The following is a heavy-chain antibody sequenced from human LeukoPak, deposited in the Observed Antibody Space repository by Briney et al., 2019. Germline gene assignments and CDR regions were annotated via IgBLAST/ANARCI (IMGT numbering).Heavy chain of an antibody. Sequence: SVKVSCKASGGTFSSYAISWVRQAPGQGLEWMGRIIPILGIANYAQKFQGRVTITADKSTSTAYMELSSLRSEDTAVYYCARTIVVVPAARYYYYGMDAWGQGTTVTVSS. CDR1: GGTFSSYA. CDR3: ARTIVVVPAARYYYYGMDA. D-gene: IGHD2-2*01. CDR2: IIPILGIA. J-gene: IGHJ6*02. V-gene: IGHV1-69*04.